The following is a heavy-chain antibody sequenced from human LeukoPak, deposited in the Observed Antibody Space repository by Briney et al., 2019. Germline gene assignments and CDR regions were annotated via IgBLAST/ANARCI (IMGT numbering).Heavy chain of an antibody. J-gene: IGHJ5*02. CDR1: GGSISSSSYY. CDR2: IYYSGST. CDR3: ARHILWGNGNWFDP. V-gene: IGHV4-39*01. D-gene: IGHD1-26*01. Sequence: SETLSLTCTVSGGSISSSSYYWGWIRQPPGKGLEWIGSIYYSGSTYYNPSLKSRVTISVDTSKNQFSLKLSSVTAADTAVYYCARHILWGNGNWFDPWGQGTLVTVSS.